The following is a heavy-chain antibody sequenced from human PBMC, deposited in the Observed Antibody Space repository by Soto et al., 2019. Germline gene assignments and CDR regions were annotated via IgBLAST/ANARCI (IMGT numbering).Heavy chain of an antibody. V-gene: IGHV4-59*01. CDR3: ASTGYSSSWYVRY. J-gene: IGHJ4*02. Sequence: QVQLQESGPGLVKPSETLSLTCTVSGGSISSYYWSWIRQPPGKGLEWIGYIYYSGSTNYNPSLKSRVTISVDTSKNQFSLKLSSVTAADTAVYYCASTGYSSSWYVRYWGQGTLVTVSS. CDR1: GGSISSYY. CDR2: IYYSGST. D-gene: IGHD6-13*01.